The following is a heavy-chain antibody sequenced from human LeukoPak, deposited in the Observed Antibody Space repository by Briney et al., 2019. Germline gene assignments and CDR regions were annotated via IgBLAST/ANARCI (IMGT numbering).Heavy chain of an antibody. CDR3: ARDGDYVWGSYRYTDLDAFVI. J-gene: IGHJ3*02. Sequence: SVKVSCKASGGTFSSYAISWVRQAPGQGLEWMGGIIPIFGTANYAQKFQGRVTITTDESTSTAYMELSSLRSEDTAVYYCARDGDYVWGSYRYTDLDAFVIWGQGTMVTVSS. D-gene: IGHD3-16*02. CDR1: GGTFSSYA. CDR2: IIPIFGTA. V-gene: IGHV1-69*05.